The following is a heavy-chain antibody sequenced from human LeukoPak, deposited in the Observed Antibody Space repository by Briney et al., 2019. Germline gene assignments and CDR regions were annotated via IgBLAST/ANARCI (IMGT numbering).Heavy chain of an antibody. D-gene: IGHD1-26*01. Sequence: SETLSLTCTVSGASISSYYWSWIRQPPGKGLEWIGYIYYSGSTNYNPSLKSRVTISLDTSKNQFSLKLSSVTAADTAVYYCARGEAGTTTDLDYWGQGTLVTVSS. CDR2: IYYSGST. V-gene: IGHV4-59*01. CDR1: GASISSYY. CDR3: ARGEAGTTTDLDY. J-gene: IGHJ4*02.